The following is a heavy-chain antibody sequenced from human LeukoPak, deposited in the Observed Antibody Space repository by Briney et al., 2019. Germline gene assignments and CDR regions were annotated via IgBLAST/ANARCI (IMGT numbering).Heavy chain of an antibody. CDR2: LYTRGSA. D-gene: IGHD6-19*01. CDR3: ARESSGWYYDY. CDR1: GGSISSYY. V-gene: IGHV4-4*07. Sequence: PSETLSLTCTVSGGSISSYYWSWIRQPAGKGLEWIGRLYTRGSANCNPSLKSRVTMSVDTSKNQFSLKLSSVTAADTAVYYCARESSGWYYDYWGQGTLVTVSS. J-gene: IGHJ4*02.